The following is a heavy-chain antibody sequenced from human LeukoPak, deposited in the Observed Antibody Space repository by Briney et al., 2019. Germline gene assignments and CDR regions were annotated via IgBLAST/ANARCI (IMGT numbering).Heavy chain of an antibody. CDR2: IDPDGSEK. Sequence: PGGSLRLSCAASGFTFNGYWMSWVRQAPGKGLEWVANIDPDGSEKQYGDSVKGRFTTSRDNAKNSLYLQMNSLRAEDTAIYYCARIYYFGDNNWRDFDNWGQGRLATVSS. D-gene: IGHD3-10*01. CDR3: ARIYYFGDNNWRDFDN. V-gene: IGHV3-7*01. CDR1: GFTFNGYW. J-gene: IGHJ4*02.